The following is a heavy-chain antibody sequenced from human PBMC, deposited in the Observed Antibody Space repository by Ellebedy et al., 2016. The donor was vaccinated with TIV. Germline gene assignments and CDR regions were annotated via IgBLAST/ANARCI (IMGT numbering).Heavy chain of an antibody. V-gene: IGHV1-69*13. CDR1: GCTFSSYA. D-gene: IGHD2-21*02. Sequence: SVKVSXXASGCTFSSYAISWVRQAPGQGLEWMGGIIPIFGTANYAQKFQGRVTITADESTSTAYMELSSLRSEDTAVYYCASPPIAYCGGDCYYDYWGQGTLVTVSS. CDR3: ASPPIAYCGGDCYYDY. CDR2: IIPIFGTA. J-gene: IGHJ4*02.